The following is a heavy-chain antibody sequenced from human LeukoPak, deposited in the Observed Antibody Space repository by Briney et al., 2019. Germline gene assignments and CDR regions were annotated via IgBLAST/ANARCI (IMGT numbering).Heavy chain of an antibody. Sequence: GASVTVSCKASGYTFTSYAIHWVRQAAGQGLEWMGWITPRGGTNYPQKVLGRVAITCDTSITTAYMDLSRRRSDDTAVYYCGRDRYGEGFAHLDYWGQGALVTVSS. CDR3: GRDRYGEGFAHLDY. CDR1: GYTFTSYA. J-gene: IGHJ4*02. CDR2: ITPRGGT. V-gene: IGHV1-2*02. D-gene: IGHD3-9*01.